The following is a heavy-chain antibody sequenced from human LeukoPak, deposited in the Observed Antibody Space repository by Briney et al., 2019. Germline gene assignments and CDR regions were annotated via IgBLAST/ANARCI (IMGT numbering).Heavy chain of an antibody. J-gene: IGHJ4*02. Sequence: ASVKVSCKASGYTFTGYYMHWVRQAPGQGLEWMGWINPNSGGTNYAQKFQGRVTMTRDTSISTAYMELSRLRSDDTAVYYCARAARGYQLLLSSWPFDYWGQGTLVTVSS. V-gene: IGHV1-2*02. CDR3: ARAARGYQLLLSSWPFDY. D-gene: IGHD2-2*01. CDR2: INPNSGGT. CDR1: GYTFTGYY.